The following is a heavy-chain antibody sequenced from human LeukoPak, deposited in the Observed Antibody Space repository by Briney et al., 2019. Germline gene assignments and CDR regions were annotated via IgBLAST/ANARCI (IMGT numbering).Heavy chain of an antibody. CDR1: GLTFSSYA. CDR2: ISYDGSNK. J-gene: IGHJ4*02. Sequence: GGSLRLSCAASGLTFSSYAMHWVRQAPGKGLEWVAVISYDGSNKCYADSVKGRFTISRDNSKNTLYLQMNSLRAEDTAVYYCASGPEYCSGGSCYGFDYWGQGTLVTVSS. V-gene: IGHV3-30-3*01. CDR3: ASGPEYCSGGSCYGFDY. D-gene: IGHD2-15*01.